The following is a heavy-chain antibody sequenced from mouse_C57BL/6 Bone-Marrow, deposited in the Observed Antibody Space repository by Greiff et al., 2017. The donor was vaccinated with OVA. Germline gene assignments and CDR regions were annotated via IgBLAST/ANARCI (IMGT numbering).Heavy chain of an antibody. D-gene: IGHD2-4*01. CDR3: ARGLYYDYGFPLY. Sequence: VQGVESGAELAKPGASVKLSCKASGYTFTSYWMHWVKQRPGQGLEWIGYINPSSGYTKYNQTFKDKATLTADKYSSTAYMQLSSLTYEDSAVYYCARGLYYDYGFPLYWGQGTTRTGSS. J-gene: IGHJ2*01. V-gene: IGHV1-7*01. CDR1: GYTFTSYW. CDR2: INPSSGYT.